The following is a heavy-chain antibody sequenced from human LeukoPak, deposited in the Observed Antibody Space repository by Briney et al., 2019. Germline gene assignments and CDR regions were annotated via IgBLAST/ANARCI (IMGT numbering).Heavy chain of an antibody. CDR2: IYSGGST. Sequence: GGSLRLSCAASGFTVGSNYMSWVRQAPGKGLEWVSVIYSGGSTYYADSVKGRFTISRDNSKNTLYLQMNSLRAEDTAVYYCAREGHGQEGDAFDIWGQGTMVTVSS. CDR1: GFTVGSNY. V-gene: IGHV3-53*01. CDR3: AREGHGQEGDAFDI. J-gene: IGHJ3*02.